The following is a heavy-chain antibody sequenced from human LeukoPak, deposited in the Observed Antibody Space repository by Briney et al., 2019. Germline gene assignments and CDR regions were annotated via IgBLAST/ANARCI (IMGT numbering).Heavy chain of an antibody. CDR1: GFTFSSYS. J-gene: IGHJ3*02. CDR3: ARDADSSGWADAFDI. D-gene: IGHD3-22*01. V-gene: IGHV3-48*01. CDR2: ISSSSSTI. Sequence: GGSLRLSCAASGFTFSSYSMNWVRQAPGKGLEWVSYISSSSSTIYYADSVKGRFTISRDNGKNSLYLQMNSLRAEDTAVYYCARDADSSGWADAFDIWGQGTMVTVSS.